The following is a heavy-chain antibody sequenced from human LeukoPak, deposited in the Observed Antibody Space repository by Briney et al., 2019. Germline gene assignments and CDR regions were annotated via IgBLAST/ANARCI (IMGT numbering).Heavy chain of an antibody. CDR1: AFSLNAYN. J-gene: IGHJ4*02. CDR3: VRDRGTYRPIDY. CDR2: ISYTGTYI. V-gene: IGHV3-21*04. Sequence: GGSLRLSCAASAFSLNAYNMNWVRQAPGKGLEWVSSISYTGTYIYYADSVKGRFTISRDNAQNTLYLQKNSLRAEDTAIYYCVRDRGTYRPIDYWGQGTLVTVSS. D-gene: IGHD1-26*01.